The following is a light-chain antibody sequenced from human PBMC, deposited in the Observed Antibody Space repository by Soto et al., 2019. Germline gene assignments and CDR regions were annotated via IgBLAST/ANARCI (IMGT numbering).Light chain of an antibody. J-gene: IGKJ5*01. V-gene: IGKV1-5*01. CDR3: QQLNSYPIT. CDR2: AAS. CDR1: LSISTW. Sequence: DIQITQSPSTLSASVVDRVTITFRASLSISTWLAWYQQKPGKAPKLLIYAASTLQSGVPSRFSGSGSGTDFTLTISSLQSEDFATYYCQQLNSYPITFGQGTRLEIK.